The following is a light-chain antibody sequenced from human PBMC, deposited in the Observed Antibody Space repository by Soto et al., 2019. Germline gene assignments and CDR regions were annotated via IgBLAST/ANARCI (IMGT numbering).Light chain of an antibody. CDR2: DVS. Sequence: QSVLTQPASVSGSPGQSITISCTGTSSDVGGYNYVSWYQQHPGKAPKLMIYDVSNRPSGVSNRFPGSKSGNTASLTISGLQAEDEPDYYCSSYTSSSSVVFGGGTKLTVL. CDR3: SSYTSSSSVV. CDR1: SSDVGGYNY. V-gene: IGLV2-14*01. J-gene: IGLJ2*01.